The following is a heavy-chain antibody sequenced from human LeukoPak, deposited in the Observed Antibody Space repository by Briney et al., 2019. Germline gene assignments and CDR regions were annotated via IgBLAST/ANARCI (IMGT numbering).Heavy chain of an antibody. CDR3: ARDIQSSSSSILGHSQSGAFDI. CDR2: IIPIFGTA. Sequence: VASVKVSCKASGGTFSSYAISWVRQAPGQGLEWMGGIIPIFGTANYAQKFQGRVTITTDESTSTAYMELSSLRSEDTAVYYCARDIQSSSSSILGHSQSGAFDIWGQGTMVTVSS. D-gene: IGHD6-6*01. CDR1: GGTFSSYA. J-gene: IGHJ3*02. V-gene: IGHV1-69*05.